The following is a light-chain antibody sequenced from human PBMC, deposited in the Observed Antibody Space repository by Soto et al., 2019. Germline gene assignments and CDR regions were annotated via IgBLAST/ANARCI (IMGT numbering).Light chain of an antibody. CDR3: QQSYSTPFT. CDR1: QRITTTS. V-gene: IGKV1-39*01. CDR2: AAS. Sequence: DIQMTQSPSSLSAFVGDRVTITCRASQRITTTSLNWYQKKPGEAPKLLIYAASSLQSGVPSRFSGSGSGTDFTLTISSLQPEDFATYYCQQSYSTPFTFGPGTKVDIK. J-gene: IGKJ3*01.